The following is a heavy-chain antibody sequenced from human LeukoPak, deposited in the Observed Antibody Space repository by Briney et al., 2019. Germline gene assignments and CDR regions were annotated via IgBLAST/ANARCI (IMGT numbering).Heavy chain of an antibody. J-gene: IGHJ3*02. V-gene: IGHV1-69*01. CDR3: AREGRLYDSGGYSVFAAFDI. CDR2: IIPIYGAA. Sequence: SVKVSCKASGGTFSNSAISWVRQAPGQGLEWMGQIIPIYGAANYAHRFQDRVTITSDESTSTASMEPTSLRSEDTAMYYCAREGRLYDSGGYSVFAAFDIWGQGTMVTVSS. CDR1: GGTFSNSA. D-gene: IGHD3-22*01.